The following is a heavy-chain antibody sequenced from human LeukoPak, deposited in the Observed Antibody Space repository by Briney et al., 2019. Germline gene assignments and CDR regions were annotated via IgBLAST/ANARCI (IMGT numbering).Heavy chain of an antibody. D-gene: IGHD1-26*01. V-gene: IGHV4-59*08. Sequence: PSETLSPTGPLVLSYNLITYRRALRQPPGKGLEWIGYIYYSGSTNYKPSLKSRVTMSVDASKNQFSLRLNSVTASDAAVYSGSRHHRCEIYPVGKWGQRTLVTVSS. CDR2: IYYSGST. J-gene: IGHJ4*02. CDR3: SRHHRCEIYPVGK. CDR1: LSYNLITY.